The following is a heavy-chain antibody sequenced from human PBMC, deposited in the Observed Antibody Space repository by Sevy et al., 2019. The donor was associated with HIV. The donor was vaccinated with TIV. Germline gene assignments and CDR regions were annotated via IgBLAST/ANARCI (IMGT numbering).Heavy chain of an antibody. V-gene: IGHV4-30-2*01. Sequence: SETLSLTCAVSGGSISSGAYSWNWIRRAPGKGLEWIGYIFHTGNVYYNPSLKSRVTISGDRSKSQFSLRLSSVTAADTAVFYCARDGGTLTTPGSFDIWGQGIMVTVSS. CDR2: IFHTGNV. CDR3: ARDGGTLTTPGSFDI. D-gene: IGHD4-17*01. CDR1: GGSISSGAYS. J-gene: IGHJ3*02.